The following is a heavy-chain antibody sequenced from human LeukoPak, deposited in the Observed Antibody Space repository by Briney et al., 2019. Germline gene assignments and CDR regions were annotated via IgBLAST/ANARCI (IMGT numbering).Heavy chain of an antibody. Sequence: GSLRLSCAASGFTFSSYSMNWVRQAPGKGLEWVSYISSSSSTIYYADSVKGRFTISRDNAKNSLYLQMNSLRAEDTAVYYCARESVAAAGTLDYWGQGTLVTVSS. J-gene: IGHJ4*02. D-gene: IGHD6-13*01. V-gene: IGHV3-48*01. CDR2: ISSSSSTI. CDR3: ARESVAAAGTLDY. CDR1: GFTFSSYS.